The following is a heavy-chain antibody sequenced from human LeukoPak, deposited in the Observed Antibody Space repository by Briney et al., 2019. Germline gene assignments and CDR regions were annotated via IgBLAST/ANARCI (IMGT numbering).Heavy chain of an antibody. J-gene: IGHJ4*02. V-gene: IGHV3-23*01. CDR3: AKDRAGYCSGGSCYSALDY. CDR1: GFTFSSYA. Sequence: GGSLRLSCAASGFTFSSYAMSWVRQAPGKGLEWVSAISGSGGSTYYADSVKGRFTISRDNSKNTLYLQMNSLRAEDTAVYYCAKDRAGYCSGGSCYSALDYWGQGTLVTVSS. CDR2: ISGSGGST. D-gene: IGHD2-15*01.